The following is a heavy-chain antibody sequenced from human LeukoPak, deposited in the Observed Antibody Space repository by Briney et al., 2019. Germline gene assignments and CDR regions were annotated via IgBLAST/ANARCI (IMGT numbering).Heavy chain of an antibody. V-gene: IGHV4-4*09. D-gene: IGHD6-19*01. Sequence: SETLSLTCTVSGGSVSSYYWSWIRQPPGKGLEWIGYIYNSENTKYNSSLESRVTISVDTSKNQFFLKLSSVTAADTAVYYCARFHSGPSGWYVLWYFNLWGRGALVTVSS. CDR2: IYNSENT. CDR1: GGSVSSYY. J-gene: IGHJ2*01. CDR3: ARFHSGPSGWYVLWYFNL.